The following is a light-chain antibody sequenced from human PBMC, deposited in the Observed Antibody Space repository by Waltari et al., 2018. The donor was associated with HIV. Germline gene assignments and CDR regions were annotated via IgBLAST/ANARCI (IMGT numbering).Light chain of an antibody. CDR2: EVS. CDR3: SSYAGSNNLGVV. CDR1: SSDVGGYNS. Sequence: QSALTQPPSASGSPGPSVTLSCPGTSSDVGGYNSVSWYQQHPGKAPKLMIYEVSKRPSGVPDRFSGSKSGNTASLTVSGLQAEDEADYYCSSYAGSNNLGVVFGGGTKLTVL. V-gene: IGLV2-8*01. J-gene: IGLJ2*01.